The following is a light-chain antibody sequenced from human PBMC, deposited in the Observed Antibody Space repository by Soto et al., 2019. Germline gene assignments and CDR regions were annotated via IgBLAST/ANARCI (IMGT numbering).Light chain of an antibody. CDR2: EVT. V-gene: IGLV2-8*01. CDR1: NSDVGGDHY. J-gene: IGLJ2*01. CDR3: RSYAGSNNLV. Sequence: QSALTQPPSASGSPGQSVTISCTGTNSDVGGDHYVSWYQQQPGKVPKLMIYEVTKRPAGVPGRSSCNKSDNTASLTVSGLDGEDEADYYCRSYAGSNNLVFGGGTKLTVL.